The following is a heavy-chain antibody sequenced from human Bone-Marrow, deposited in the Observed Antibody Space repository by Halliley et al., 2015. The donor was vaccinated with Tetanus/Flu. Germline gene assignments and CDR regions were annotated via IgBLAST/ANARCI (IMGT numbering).Heavy chain of an antibody. CDR2: VYYTGST. Sequence: LRLSCTFSGDSTSGHYWNWIRQPPGKGLEWIGYVYYTGSTTYNPSLESRVTMSVDASRNQFSLKLKSVTAADTAVYYCARGYSATIFGVVLDYWGQGTLVTVSS. J-gene: IGHJ4*02. V-gene: IGHV4-59*11. D-gene: IGHD3-3*01. CDR3: ARGYSATIFGVVLDY. CDR1: GDSTSGHY.